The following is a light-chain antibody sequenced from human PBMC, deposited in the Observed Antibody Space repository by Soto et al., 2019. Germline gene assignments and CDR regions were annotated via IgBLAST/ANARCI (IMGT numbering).Light chain of an antibody. Sequence: LNMCLGERATHSCRASLSVSSSYLAWYQQKPGQAPRLLIYGASIRATGIPDRFSGSESGTDFTLTISSLWPDDFAVYCCQQNYSSSWTIGQGTKVDIK. V-gene: IGKV3-20*01. CDR2: GAS. J-gene: IGKJ1*01. CDR3: QQNYSSSWT. CDR1: LSVSSSY.